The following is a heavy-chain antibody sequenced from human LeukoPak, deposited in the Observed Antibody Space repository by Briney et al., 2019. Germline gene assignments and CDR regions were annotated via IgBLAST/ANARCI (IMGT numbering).Heavy chain of an antibody. CDR1: GDAITSGDDY. CDR2: IFFTGST. V-gene: IGHV4-30-4*01. D-gene: IGHD6-19*01. Sequence: PSETLSPTCSVSGDAITSGDDYWNWIRQSPGKGLQWIGYIFFTGSTYYNPSLGSRFTISLDAPKNQFSLRLNSVTAADTAVYYCARGDYTVLAGSPFDLWGRGTLVTVSS. CDR3: ARGDYTVLAGSPFDL. J-gene: IGHJ4*02.